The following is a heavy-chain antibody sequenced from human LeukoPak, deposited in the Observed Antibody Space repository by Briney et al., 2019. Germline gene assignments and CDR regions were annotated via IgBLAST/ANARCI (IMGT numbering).Heavy chain of an antibody. CDR3: AKRGPGSPQSGKYFFDY. Sequence: GGSLRLPCAASGFTFSAYGMTWVRQAPGKGLEWVSAISGSAAATFYADSVKGRFTISRDNSRSTLYLQMNSLRAEDTAVYYCAKRGPGSPQSGKYFFDYWGQGTLVTVSS. D-gene: IGHD3-10*01. CDR2: ISGSAAAT. V-gene: IGHV3-23*01. J-gene: IGHJ4*02. CDR1: GFTFSAYG.